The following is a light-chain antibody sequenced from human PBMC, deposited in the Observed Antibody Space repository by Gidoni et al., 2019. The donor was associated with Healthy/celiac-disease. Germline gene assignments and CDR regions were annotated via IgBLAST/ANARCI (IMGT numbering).Light chain of an antibody. CDR1: QSVSSSY. V-gene: IGKV3-20*01. CDR3: QQYGSSPPYT. Sequence: EIVLTQSPGTLSLSPGERAILSCRASQSVSSSYFAWYQQKPGQAPRLLIYGASSRATGIPDRFSGSGSGTDFTLTISRLEPEDFAVYYCQQYGSSPPYTFGQGTKLEIK. CDR2: GAS. J-gene: IGKJ2*01.